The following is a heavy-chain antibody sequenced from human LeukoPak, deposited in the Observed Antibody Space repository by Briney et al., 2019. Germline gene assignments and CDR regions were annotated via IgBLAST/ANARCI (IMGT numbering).Heavy chain of an antibody. V-gene: IGHV3-30*04. CDR1: GFTFSSYA. J-gene: IGHJ6*04. CDR3: ASLPAAILPNYYYGMDV. CDR2: ISYDGSNK. Sequence: GGSLRLSCAASGFTFSSYAMHWVRQAPGKGLEGVAVISYDGSNKYYADSVKGRFTISRDNSTNTLYLQMNSLRAEDTAVYYCASLPAAILPNYYYGMDVWGKGTTVTVSS. D-gene: IGHD2-2*01.